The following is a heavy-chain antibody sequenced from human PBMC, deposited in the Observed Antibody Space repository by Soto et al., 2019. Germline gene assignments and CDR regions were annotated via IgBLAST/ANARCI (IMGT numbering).Heavy chain of an antibody. J-gene: IGHJ4*02. D-gene: IGHD5-18*01. V-gene: IGHV4-30-4*01. CDR1: GGSISSGDYY. Sequence: SETLSLTCTVSGGSISSGDYYWSWIRQPPGKGLEWIGYIYYSGSTYYNPSLKSRVTISVDTSKNQFSLKLSSVTAADTAVYYCARTAAMAPFDYWGQGTLVTVSS. CDR2: IYYSGST. CDR3: ARTAAMAPFDY.